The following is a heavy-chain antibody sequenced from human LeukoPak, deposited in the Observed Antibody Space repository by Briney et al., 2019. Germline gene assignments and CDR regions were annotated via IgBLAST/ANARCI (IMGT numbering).Heavy chain of an antibody. V-gene: IGHV3-23*01. J-gene: IGHJ1*01. D-gene: IGHD3-10*01. CDR1: GFAFRNYD. CDR3: AKGVLGAGSLLEYFQH. CDR2: ITTDGSGA. Sequence: GGSLRLSRAASGFAFRNYDMIWVRQAPGRGLEWVSGITTDGSGAYYADSVKGRFTVSRDNSKNTVFLQMNSLRGEDAAIYYCAKGVLGAGSLLEYFQHWGQGTLVTVSS.